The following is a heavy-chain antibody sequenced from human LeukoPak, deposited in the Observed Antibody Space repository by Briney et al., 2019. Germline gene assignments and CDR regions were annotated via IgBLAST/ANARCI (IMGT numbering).Heavy chain of an antibody. J-gene: IGHJ4*02. CDR1: GGTFSSYA. CDR2: IIPIFGTA. D-gene: IGHD1-26*01. CDR3: ALGSSGSYTYFDY. V-gene: IGHV1-69*13. Sequence: GASEKVSCKASGGTFSSYAISWVRQAPGQGLEWMGGIIPIFGTANYAQKFQGRVTITADESTSTAYMELSSLRSEDTAVYYCALGSSGSYTYFDYWGQGTLVTVSS.